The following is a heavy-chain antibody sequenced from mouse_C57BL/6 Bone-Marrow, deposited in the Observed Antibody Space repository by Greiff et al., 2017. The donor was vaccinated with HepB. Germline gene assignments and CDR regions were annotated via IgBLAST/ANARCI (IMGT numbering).Heavy chain of an antibody. V-gene: IGHV14-4*01. J-gene: IGHJ2*01. CDR1: GFNIRDDY. D-gene: IGHD2-4*01. CDR3: TTGQYDYGFR. CDR2: IDPENGDT. Sequence: VQLQQSGAELARPGASVKLSCKASGFNIRDDYMNWVKQRPEQGLEWIGWIDPENGDTKYASKFQGKATITADTSSNTAYLQLSSLTSEDTAVYYCTTGQYDYGFRWGQGTTLTVSS.